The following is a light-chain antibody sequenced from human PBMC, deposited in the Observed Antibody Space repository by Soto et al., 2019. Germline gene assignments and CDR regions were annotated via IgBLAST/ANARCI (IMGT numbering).Light chain of an antibody. CDR3: QQYGRSPWT. J-gene: IGKJ1*01. CDR1: QSVGSS. V-gene: IGKV3-20*01. CDR2: GAS. Sequence: EIVLTQSPGTLSLSPGERATLSCRASQSVGSSIAWYQQRPGQAPRLLIYGASDRAAGIPDRFSGSGSGTDFTLTISRLEPEDFAVFYCQQYGRSPWTFGLGTRV.